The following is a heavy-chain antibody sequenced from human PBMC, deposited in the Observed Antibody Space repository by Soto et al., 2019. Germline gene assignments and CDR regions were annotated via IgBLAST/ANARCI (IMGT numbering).Heavy chain of an antibody. CDR3: AKSLTTGSYYYYYGMDV. CDR2: ISYDGSNK. Sequence: QVQLVESGGGVVQPGRSLRLSCAASGFTFSSYGMHWVRQAPGKGLEWVAVISYDGSNKYYADSVKGRFTISRDNSKNTLYLQMNSLRAEDTAVYYCAKSLTTGSYYYYYGMDVWGQGTTVTVSS. D-gene: IGHD1-1*01. V-gene: IGHV3-30*18. J-gene: IGHJ6*02. CDR1: GFTFSSYG.